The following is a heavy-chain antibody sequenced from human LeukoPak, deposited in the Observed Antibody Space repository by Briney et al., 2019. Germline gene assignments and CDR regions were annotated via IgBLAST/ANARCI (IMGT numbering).Heavy chain of an antibody. V-gene: IGHV4-39*07. D-gene: IGHD2-2*02. J-gene: IGHJ5*02. CDR3: ARLNECSSSSCFTSWFDP. CDR2: VGYDGGP. Sequence: PSETLSLTCTVSDGSITSLNCYWGWIRQPPGTGLEWLGSVGYDGGPYHNPSLTSRVTMSIDSSRNQFSLSLTSVTAADTAVYYCARLNECSSSSCFTSWFDPWGLGTLVTVSS. CDR1: DGSITSLNCY.